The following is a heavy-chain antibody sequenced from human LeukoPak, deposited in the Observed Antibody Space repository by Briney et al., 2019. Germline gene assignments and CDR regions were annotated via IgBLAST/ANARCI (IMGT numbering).Heavy chain of an antibody. Sequence: SETLSLTCTVSGGSISSYYWSWIRQPPGKGLEWIGYIYYSGSTNYNPSLKSRVTISVDTSKNQFSLKLSSVTAADTAVYYCASSPRAITMVRGAPRGNWFDPWGQGTLVTVSS. V-gene: IGHV4-59*01. J-gene: IGHJ5*02. CDR3: ASSPRAITMVRGAPRGNWFDP. CDR2: IYYSGST. D-gene: IGHD3-10*01. CDR1: GGSISSYY.